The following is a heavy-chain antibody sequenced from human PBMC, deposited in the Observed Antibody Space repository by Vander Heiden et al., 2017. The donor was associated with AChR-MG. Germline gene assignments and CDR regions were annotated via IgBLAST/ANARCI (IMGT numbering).Heavy chain of an antibody. CDR1: GFTFSSYG. D-gene: IGHD1-7*01. J-gene: IGHJ4*02. CDR2: IWYDGSNK. V-gene: IGHV3-33*01. CDR3: ARENLELLDY. Sequence: QVQLVESGGGVVQPGRSLRLSCAASGFTFSSYGRHWVRQAPGKGLEWVAVIWYDGSNKYYADSVKGRFTISRDNSKNTLYLQMNSLRAEDTAVYYCARENLELLDYWGQGTLVTVSS.